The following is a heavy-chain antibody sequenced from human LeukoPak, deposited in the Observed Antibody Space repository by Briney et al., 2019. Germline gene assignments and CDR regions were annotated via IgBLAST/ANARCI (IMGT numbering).Heavy chain of an antibody. Sequence: PSETLSLTCTVSGGSISSYYWSWIRQPPGKGLEWIGYIYYSGSTNYNPSLKSRVTISVDTSKNQFSLKLSSVTAADTAVYYCARDSSGSYYGIDPWGQGTLVTVSS. D-gene: IGHD3-10*01. V-gene: IGHV4-59*12. CDR1: GGSISSYY. CDR2: IYYSGST. CDR3: ARDSSGSYYGIDP. J-gene: IGHJ5*02.